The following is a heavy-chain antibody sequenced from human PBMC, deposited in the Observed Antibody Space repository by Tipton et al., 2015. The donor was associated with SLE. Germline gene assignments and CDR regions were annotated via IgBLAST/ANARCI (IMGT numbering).Heavy chain of an antibody. Sequence: TLSLTCAVSGDSINSGDYSWSWIRQPPGKGLEWIGYIFRSGNAYYNPPLNSRVTISLDMSRNQFSLRLKSVTAADTALHYCVRGEADVFHIWGQGTVVSVSS. CDR1: GDSINSGDYS. CDR3: VRGEADVFHI. CDR2: IFRSGNA. J-gene: IGHJ3*02. V-gene: IGHV4-30-2*01.